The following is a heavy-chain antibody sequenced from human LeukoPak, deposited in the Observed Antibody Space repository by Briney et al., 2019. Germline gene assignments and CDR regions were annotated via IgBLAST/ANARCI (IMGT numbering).Heavy chain of an antibody. V-gene: IGHV4-59*08. CDR3: ASSTTVTTFGYFDL. CDR2: IYYSGST. CDR1: GGSISSYY. J-gene: IGHJ2*01. D-gene: IGHD4-17*01. Sequence: SETLSLTCTVSGGSISSYYWSWLRQPPGKGLEWIGYIYYSGSTNYNPSLKSRVTISVDTSKNQFSLKLSSVTAADTAVYYCASSTTVTTFGYFDLWGRGTLVTVSS.